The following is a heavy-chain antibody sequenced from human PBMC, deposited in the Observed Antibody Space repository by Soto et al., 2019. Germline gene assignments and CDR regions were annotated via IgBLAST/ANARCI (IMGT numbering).Heavy chain of an antibody. J-gene: IGHJ4*02. CDR1: GFTFTTYA. CDR3: ARASRYCSNGICLGDFDY. CDR2: MSYDGSSK. D-gene: IGHD2-8*01. Sequence: QVQLVESGGGVVQPGRSLRLSCTASGFTFTTYAIHWVRQAPGKGLEWVGSMSYDGSSKYYADSVKGRFTISRDNSKSTLYLQMNSLGHEDTALYDCARASRYCSNGICLGDFDYWGQGTLVTVSS. V-gene: IGHV3-30-3*01.